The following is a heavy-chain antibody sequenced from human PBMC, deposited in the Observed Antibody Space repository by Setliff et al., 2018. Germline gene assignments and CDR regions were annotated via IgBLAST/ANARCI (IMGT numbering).Heavy chain of an antibody. Sequence: SLTCTVSGGSISPYFWSWIRQPPGKGLEWIGYIYHNGNTNFNPSLKTRDTMSVDTSKNQFALNLRSVTAADAAVYYCVRDRTAYSYGLDVWGQGTTVTVSS. J-gene: IGHJ6*02. D-gene: IGHD5-18*01. CDR3: VRDRTAYSYGLDV. V-gene: IGHV4-59*01. CDR1: GGSISPYF. CDR2: IYHNGNT.